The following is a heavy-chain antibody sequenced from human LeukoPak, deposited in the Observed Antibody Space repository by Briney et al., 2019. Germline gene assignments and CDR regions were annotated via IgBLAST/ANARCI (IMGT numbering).Heavy chain of an antibody. CDR3: VSGLRWQPDFDY. CDR1: GFTFSSYD. V-gene: IGHV3-64D*06. J-gene: IGHJ4*02. CDR2: INNHGDST. D-gene: IGHD4-23*01. Sequence: GGSLRLSCSASGFTFSSYDMHWVRQAPGKGLEYVSAINNHGDSTYYTDSVKGRFTLSRDNAKNTLDLQMSSLGPEDTAVYYCVSGLRWQPDFDYWGQGTLVTVSS.